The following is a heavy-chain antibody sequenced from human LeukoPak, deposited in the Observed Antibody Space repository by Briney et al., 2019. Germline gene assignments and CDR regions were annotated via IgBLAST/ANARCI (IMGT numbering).Heavy chain of an antibody. V-gene: IGHV3-21*01. D-gene: IGHD6-19*01. J-gene: IGHJ4*02. CDR2: ISSSSSYI. CDR3: TRDAPGYSSVGGLDY. Sequence: GGSLRLSCAASGFTFSSYSMNWVRQAPGKGLEWVSSISSSSSYIYYADSVKGRFTISRDNAKNSLYLQMNSLRAEDTAVYYCTRDAPGYSSVGGLDYWGQGTLVTVSS. CDR1: GFTFSSYS.